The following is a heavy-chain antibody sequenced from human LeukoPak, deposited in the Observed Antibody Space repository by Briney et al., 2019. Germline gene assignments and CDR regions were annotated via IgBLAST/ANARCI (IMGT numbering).Heavy chain of an antibody. CDR2: IYYSGST. D-gene: IGHD3-10*01. CDR3: ARNVGIRDGFDI. J-gene: IGHJ3*02. CDR1: GGSISSYY. V-gene: IGHV4-59*01. Sequence: SETLSLTCTVSGGSISSYYWSWIRQPPGKGLEWIGYIYYSGSTNYNPSLKSRGTISLDASKNQFSLKLRSVTAADTAVYYCARNVGIRDGFDIWGQGTMVTVSS.